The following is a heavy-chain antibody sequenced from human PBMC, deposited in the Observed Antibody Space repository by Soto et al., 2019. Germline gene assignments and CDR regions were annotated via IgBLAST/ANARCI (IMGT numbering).Heavy chain of an antibody. CDR2: IKEDGSQY. J-gene: IGHJ4*02. CDR1: GFSFSNYW. CDR3: ARETHSYAT. V-gene: IGHV3-7*04. D-gene: IGHD3-10*01. Sequence: EMQLVDSGGGLVQPGDSLRLSCVASGFSFSNYWMAWVRQAPGKGLEWVANIKEDGSQYTYVASVKGRFTISRDNAENSLSLQMNSLRAEDTAVYYCARETHSYATWGQGTLVTVSS.